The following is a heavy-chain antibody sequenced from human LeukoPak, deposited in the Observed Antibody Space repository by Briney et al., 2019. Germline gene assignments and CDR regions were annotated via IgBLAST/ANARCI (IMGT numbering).Heavy chain of an antibody. V-gene: IGHV1-8*03. Sequence: ASVKVSCKASGYTFTGYYMHWVRRAPGQGLEWMGWINPNSGNTGYAQKFQGRVTITRNTSISTAYMELSSLRSEDTAVYYCARAWELLLHDAFDIWGQGTMVTVSS. CDR3: ARAWELLLHDAFDI. CDR2: INPNSGNT. D-gene: IGHD1-26*01. J-gene: IGHJ3*02. CDR1: GYTFTGYY.